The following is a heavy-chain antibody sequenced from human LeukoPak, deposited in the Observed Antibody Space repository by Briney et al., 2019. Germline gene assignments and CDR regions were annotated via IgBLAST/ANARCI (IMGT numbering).Heavy chain of an antibody. CDR3: AKKVESKWFDP. Sequence: SETLSLTCTVSGGSISGCYWRWVRQPPGKGLEWIGYIYDSGTTNYNPSLKSRVTISEDASKNQFSLKLTSVTAADTAVYYCAKKVESKWFDPWGQGTLVTVSS. J-gene: IGHJ5*02. V-gene: IGHV4-59*01. D-gene: IGHD3-3*01. CDR1: GGSISGCY. CDR2: IYDSGTT.